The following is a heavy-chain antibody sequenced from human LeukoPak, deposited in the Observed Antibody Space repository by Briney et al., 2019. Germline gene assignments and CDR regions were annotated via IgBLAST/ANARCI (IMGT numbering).Heavy chain of an antibody. D-gene: IGHD3-10*01. V-gene: IGHV4-30-4*01. CDR1: GGSISSGDYY. J-gene: IGHJ4*02. Sequence: SQILSLTCTVSGGSISSGDYYWRWIRQPPGKGLEWIGYIYYSGSTYYNPSLKSRVTISVDTSKNQFSLKLSSVTAADTAVYYCASSRGMVRGVIILFDYWGQGTLVTVSS. CDR3: ASSRGMVRGVIILFDY. CDR2: IYYSGST.